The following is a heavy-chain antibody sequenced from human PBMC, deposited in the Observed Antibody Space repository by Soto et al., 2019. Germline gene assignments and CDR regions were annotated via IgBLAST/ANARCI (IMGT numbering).Heavy chain of an antibody. Sequence: GGSLRLSCAASGFTFSNHGIHWVRQAPGKGLEYVSAISSNGEITYYASSVKGRFTISRDNFKNTVYLQMGNLKPEDMAVYYCASDGFDIWGQGTMVTVSS. CDR2: ISSNGEIT. CDR3: ASDGFDI. V-gene: IGHV3-64*01. CDR1: GFTFSNHG. J-gene: IGHJ3*02.